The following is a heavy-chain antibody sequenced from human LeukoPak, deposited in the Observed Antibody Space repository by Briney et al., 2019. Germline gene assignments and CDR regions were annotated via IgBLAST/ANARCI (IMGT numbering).Heavy chain of an antibody. J-gene: IGHJ4*02. D-gene: IGHD3-22*01. CDR3: SVMHRYYDGSGYWVQ. CDR1: GVTFSSYV. CDR2: ISTNGGST. V-gene: IGHV3-23*01. Sequence: GGSLRLSCAASGVTFSSYVMSWVREAPGEGLGWGSGISTNGGSTSYADSVRSRFTISRDNPRNTLYMEMNSLRAEDTAVYYCSVMHRYYDGSGYWVQWGQGTLVTVSS.